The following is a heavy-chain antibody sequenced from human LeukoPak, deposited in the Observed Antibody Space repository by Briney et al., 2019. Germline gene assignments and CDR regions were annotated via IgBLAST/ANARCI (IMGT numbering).Heavy chain of an antibody. CDR3: ARGRLLWFGELSLTYNWFDP. J-gene: IGHJ5*02. Sequence: SETLSLTCTVYGGSFSGYCWSWIRQPPGKGLEWIGEINHSGSSNYNPSLKSRVTISVDTSKNQFSLKLSSVTAADTAVYYCARGRLLWFGELSLTYNWFDPWGQGTLVTVSS. V-gene: IGHV4-34*01. CDR1: GGSFSGYC. D-gene: IGHD3-10*01. CDR2: INHSGSS.